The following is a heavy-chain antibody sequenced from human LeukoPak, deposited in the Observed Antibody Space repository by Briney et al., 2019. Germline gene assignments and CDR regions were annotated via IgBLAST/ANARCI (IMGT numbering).Heavy chain of an antibody. CDR2: ISTYNGDT. D-gene: IGHD1-26*01. CDR1: GYTFTGYY. Sequence: ASVKVSCKASGYTFTGYYIHWVRQAPGQGLEWMGWISTYNGDTNYAQNLQGRVTMTTDTSTSTAYVDLRSLRSDDTAVYYCARDTGSSPGDYWGQGTLVTVSS. J-gene: IGHJ4*02. CDR3: ARDTGSSPGDY. V-gene: IGHV1-18*04.